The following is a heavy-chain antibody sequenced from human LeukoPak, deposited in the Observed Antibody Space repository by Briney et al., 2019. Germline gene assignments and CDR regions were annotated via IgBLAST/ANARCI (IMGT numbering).Heavy chain of an antibody. CDR1: GFTFSRHP. CDR3: ARQATSLGYFYSYLDV. J-gene: IGHJ6*03. CDR2: ISHDEVST. V-gene: IGHV3-30*01. Sequence: AGGSLRLSCATSGFTFSRHPMHWVRQAPGKGLEWVALISHDEVSTYYVDSVKGRFTISRDKSKNTLFLQMNSLRPEDTAVYYCARQATSLGYFYSYLDVWGTGTTVTASS.